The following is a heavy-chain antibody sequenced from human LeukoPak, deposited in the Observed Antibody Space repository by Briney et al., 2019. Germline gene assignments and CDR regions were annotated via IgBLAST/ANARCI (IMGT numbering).Heavy chain of an antibody. V-gene: IGHV3-11*01. CDR2: ISGGSSTI. Sequence: GGALRLSCAASGFTFSDYYMSWIRQAPGKGLEWVSYISGGSSTIYYADSLKGRFTVSRDNAKNSLYLLMNSLRAEDTAVYYCARRGSGRHFDFWGQGTLVTVSS. J-gene: IGHJ4*02. CDR3: ARRGSGRHFDF. CDR1: GFTFSDYY. D-gene: IGHD2-15*01.